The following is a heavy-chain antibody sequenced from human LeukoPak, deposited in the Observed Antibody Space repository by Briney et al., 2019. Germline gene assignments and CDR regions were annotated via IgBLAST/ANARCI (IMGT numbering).Heavy chain of an antibody. CDR3: ARGLPNLWFGLDY. V-gene: IGHV1-8*03. CDR2: INPRDGNT. D-gene: IGHD3-10*01. J-gene: IGHJ4*02. Sequence: ASVKVSCEGSGYNFVGYYIHWVRQVPGQGLEWMGRINPRDGNTGYAQKFQGRVTITRNTSISTAYMELSSLRSEDTAVYYCARGLPNLWFGLDYWGQGTLVTVSS. CDR1: GYNFVGYY.